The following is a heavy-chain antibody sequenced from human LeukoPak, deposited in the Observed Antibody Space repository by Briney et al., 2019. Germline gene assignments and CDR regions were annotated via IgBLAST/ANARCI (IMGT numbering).Heavy chain of an antibody. Sequence: GGSLRLSCAASGFTFTNHWMHWVRQVPGKGLVWVSRINTEGSSTNYADSAKGRFTVSRDNAKNTLYLQMNSLRDEDTAVYYCAKDSTALYCGGDCYLDYWGQGTLVTVSS. V-gene: IGHV3-74*01. J-gene: IGHJ4*02. CDR1: GFTFTNHW. CDR2: INTEGSST. CDR3: AKDSTALYCGGDCYLDY. D-gene: IGHD2-21*01.